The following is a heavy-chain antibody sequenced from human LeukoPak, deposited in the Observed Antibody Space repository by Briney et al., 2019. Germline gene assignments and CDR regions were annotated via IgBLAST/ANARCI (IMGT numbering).Heavy chain of an antibody. CDR3: GRAFPPLRTSSAGDL. CDR2: ISGRSSHV. D-gene: IGHD3-16*01. Sequence: GGSLRLSWSASGFSFSDYDMNWVRQAPGKGLEWVSAISGRSSHVYYGESVKGRFTISRDNAKNSLYLQLDSLGVEDTAVYYCGRAFPPLRTSSAGDLWGQGTLVTASS. CDR1: GFSFSDYD. J-gene: IGHJ1*01. V-gene: IGHV3-21*01.